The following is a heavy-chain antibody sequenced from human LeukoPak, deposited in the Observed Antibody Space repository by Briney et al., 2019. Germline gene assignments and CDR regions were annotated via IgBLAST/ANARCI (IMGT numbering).Heavy chain of an antibody. D-gene: IGHD3-9*01. CDR3: AKWGDYDILTGYYVSDF. CDR1: GFIFRNYA. V-gene: IGHV3-23*01. Sequence: TGASLRLSCAASGFIFRNYAMSWVRQAPGKRLEWVSAITGSGDSTYYADSVKGRFTISGDNSKNTLYVEMNTLRAEDTAVYYCAKWGDYDILTGYYVSDFWGQGTLVTVSS. CDR2: ITGSGDST. J-gene: IGHJ4*02.